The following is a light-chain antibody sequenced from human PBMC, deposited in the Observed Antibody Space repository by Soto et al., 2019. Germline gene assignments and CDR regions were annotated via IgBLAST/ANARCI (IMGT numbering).Light chain of an antibody. CDR2: GNS. V-gene: IGLV1-40*01. J-gene: IGLJ2*01. CDR3: QSYDSSRSVV. Sequence: QSVLTQPPSMSGAPGQRVTISCTGSSSNIGAGYDVHWYQQLPGTAPKRLIYGNSNRPSGVPDRFSGSKSGTSASLAITGLQAEDEADYYCQSYDSSRSVVFGGGTKLTVL. CDR1: SSNIGAGYD.